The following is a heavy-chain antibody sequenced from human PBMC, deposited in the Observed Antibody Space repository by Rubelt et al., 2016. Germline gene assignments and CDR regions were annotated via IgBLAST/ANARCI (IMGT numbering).Heavy chain of an antibody. CDR2: ISGSGGTT. Sequence: EVQLLESGGGLVQPGGSLRLSCAASGFTFSSYAMSWVRQAPGKGLEWVSNISGSGGTTNYAESVKGRFTISRDNSKNTLYLQMNSLRAEDTAVYYCAKGGLHPKADDYWGQGTLVTVSS. J-gene: IGHJ4*02. D-gene: IGHD5-24*01. CDR3: AKGGLHPKADDY. CDR1: GFTFSSYA. V-gene: IGHV3-23*01.